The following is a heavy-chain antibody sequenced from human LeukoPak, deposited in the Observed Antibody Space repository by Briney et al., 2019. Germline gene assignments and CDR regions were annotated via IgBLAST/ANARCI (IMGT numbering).Heavy chain of an antibody. V-gene: IGHV1-8*01. CDR1: GYTFTSYD. CDR3: ARGNGAYYYYYYMDV. D-gene: IGHD4-17*01. Sequence: ASVKVSFKASGYTFTSYDINWVRQATGQGLESMGWMNPNSGNTGYAQKFQGRVTMTRNTSISTAYMELSSLRSEDTAVYYCARGNGAYYYYYYMDVWGKGTTVTISS. CDR2: MNPNSGNT. J-gene: IGHJ6*03.